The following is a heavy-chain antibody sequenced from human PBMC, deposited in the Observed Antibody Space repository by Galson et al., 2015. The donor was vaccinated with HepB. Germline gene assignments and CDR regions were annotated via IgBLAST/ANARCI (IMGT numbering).Heavy chain of an antibody. CDR2: IYRNGLTI. CDR3: ARDSGITGADDY. CDR1: GFVFSAYS. D-gene: IGHD1-14*01. V-gene: IGHV3-48*01. J-gene: IGHJ4*02. Sequence: SLRLPCAASGFVFSAYSMTWVRQAPGKGLEWVSYIYRNGLTIYYADSVKGRFTISRDNAKNSLYLQMNSLRAEDTAVYYCARDSGITGADDYWGQGTLVTVSS.